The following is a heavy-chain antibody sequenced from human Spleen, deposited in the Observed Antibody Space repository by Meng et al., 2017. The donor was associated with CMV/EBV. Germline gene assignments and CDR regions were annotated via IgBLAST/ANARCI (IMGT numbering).Heavy chain of an antibody. J-gene: IGHJ4*02. CDR3: ARSRILWLPDY. V-gene: IGHV4-34*01. Sequence: GSLRLSCAVYSGSFSGYYWTWIRQPPGKGLEWIGEINHSGSTKYNPSLKSRVTISVDTSKNQFSLKLTSVTAADTAVYYCARSRILWLPDYWGQGTLVTVSS. CDR1: SGSFSGYY. CDR2: INHSGST. D-gene: IGHD2-21*01.